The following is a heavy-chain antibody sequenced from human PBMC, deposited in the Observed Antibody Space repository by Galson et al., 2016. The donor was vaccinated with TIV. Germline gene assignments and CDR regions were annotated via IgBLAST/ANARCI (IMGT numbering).Heavy chain of an antibody. D-gene: IGHD3-10*01. J-gene: IGHJ5*02. V-gene: IGHV1-69*13. CDR1: GGIFRSHA. CDR2: IIAIFGTA. Sequence: SVKVSCKASGGIFRSHAISWVRQAPGQGLEWMGRIIAIFGTADYAQKFQGRVTITADESTNTAYMELSSLGSEDTAVYYCARLPSYYGSGNHWFDPWGQGTLVTVSS. CDR3: ARLPSYYGSGNHWFDP.